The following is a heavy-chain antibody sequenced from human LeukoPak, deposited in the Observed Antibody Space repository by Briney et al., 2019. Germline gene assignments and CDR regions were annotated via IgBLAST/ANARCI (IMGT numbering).Heavy chain of an antibody. D-gene: IGHD2-2*01. CDR3: ARCSSTSCYGGFDP. CDR1: GGAFSSYA. V-gene: IGHV1-69*04. Sequence: GASVKVSCKASGGAFSSYAISWVRQAPGQGLEWMGRIIPILGIANYAQKFQGRVMITADKSTSTAYMELSSLRSEDTAVYYCARCSSTSCYGGFDPWGQGTLVTVSS. J-gene: IGHJ5*02. CDR2: IIPILGIA.